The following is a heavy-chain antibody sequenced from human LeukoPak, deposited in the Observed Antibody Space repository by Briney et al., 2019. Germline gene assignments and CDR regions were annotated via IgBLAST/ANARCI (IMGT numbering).Heavy chain of an antibody. Sequence: GGPLRLSCEGSGFTFSNYWMGWVRQAPGKGLEWVSYISSSSSTIYYADSVKGRFTISRDNAKNSLYLQMNSLRAEDTAVYYCAREEYYYDSSGYPYWGQGTLVTVSS. CDR1: GFTFSNYW. V-gene: IGHV3-48*04. J-gene: IGHJ4*02. D-gene: IGHD3-22*01. CDR3: AREEYYYDSSGYPY. CDR2: ISSSSSTI.